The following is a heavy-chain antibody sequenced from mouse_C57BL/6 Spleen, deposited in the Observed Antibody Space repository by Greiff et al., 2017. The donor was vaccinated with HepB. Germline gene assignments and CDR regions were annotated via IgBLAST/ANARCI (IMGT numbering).Heavy chain of an antibody. J-gene: IGHJ2*01. Sequence: EVQRVESGGGLVKPGGSLKLSCAASGFTFSSYTMSWVRQTPEKRLEWVATISGGGGNTYYPDSVKGRFTISRDNAKNTLYLQMSSLRSEDTALYYCARALRSGFDYWGQSTTLTVSS. CDR3: ARALRSGFDY. V-gene: IGHV5-9*01. CDR2: ISGGGGNT. CDR1: GFTFSSYT. D-gene: IGHD1-1*01.